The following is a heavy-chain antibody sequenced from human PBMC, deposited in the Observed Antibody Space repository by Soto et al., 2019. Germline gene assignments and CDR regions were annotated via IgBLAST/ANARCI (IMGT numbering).Heavy chain of an antibody. CDR2: ITSSGSTI. V-gene: IGHV3-11*01. CDR3: ARDQYYYGSGSYPYYYYGMDV. CDR1: GFTFSDYY. J-gene: IGHJ6*02. Sequence: QVQLVESEGGLVKPGGSLRLSCAASGFTFSDYYMSWIRQAPGKGLEWVSYITSSGSTIYYADSVKGRFTISRDNAKNSLYLQMNSLRAEDTAVYYCARDQYYYGSGSYPYYYYGMDVWGQGTTVTVSS. D-gene: IGHD3-10*01.